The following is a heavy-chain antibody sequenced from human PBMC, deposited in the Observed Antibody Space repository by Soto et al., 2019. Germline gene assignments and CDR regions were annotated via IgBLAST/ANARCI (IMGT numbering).Heavy chain of an antibody. J-gene: IGHJ3*02. CDR3: ARGPHYYFYDAFDI. D-gene: IGHD3-10*01. CDR1: GGSFRGYY. CDR2: INHSGST. V-gene: IGHV4-34*01. Sequence: SETLSLTCAVYGGSFRGYYWSWIRQPPGKGLELIGEINHSGSTNYKPSLKSRVTISVDTSKKQFSLKLSSVTAADTAVYYCARGPHYYFYDAFDIWGQGTMVILSS.